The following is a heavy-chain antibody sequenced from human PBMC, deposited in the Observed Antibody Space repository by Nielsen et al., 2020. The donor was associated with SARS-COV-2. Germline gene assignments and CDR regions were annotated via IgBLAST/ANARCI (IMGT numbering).Heavy chain of an antibody. CDR2: ISGSGGST. CDR1: GFTFSSYA. D-gene: IGHD2-15*01. V-gene: IGHV3-23*01. Sequence: GGSLRLSCAASGFTFSSYAMSWVRQAPGKGLEWVSAISGSGGSTYYADSVKGRVTISRDNSKNMQYLELSSLTAEDTAVYYCVRDGDRAGGYGMDVWGQGTTVIVSS. J-gene: IGHJ6*02. CDR3: VRDGDRAGGYGMDV.